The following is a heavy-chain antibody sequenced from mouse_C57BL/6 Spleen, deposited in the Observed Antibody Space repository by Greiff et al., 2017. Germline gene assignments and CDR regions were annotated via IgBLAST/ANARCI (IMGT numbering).Heavy chain of an antibody. CDR2: ILPGSGST. V-gene: IGHV1-9*01. Sequence: QVQLQQSGAELMKPGASVKLSCKATGYTFTGYWIEWVKQRPGHGLEWIGEILPGSGSTNYNEKFKGKATFTAYTSSNTAYMQLSSLTTEDSAIYYCAHKEPYDGYHGGFAYWGQGTLVTVSA. CDR3: AHKEPYDGYHGGFAY. CDR1: GYTFTGYW. D-gene: IGHD2-3*01. J-gene: IGHJ3*01.